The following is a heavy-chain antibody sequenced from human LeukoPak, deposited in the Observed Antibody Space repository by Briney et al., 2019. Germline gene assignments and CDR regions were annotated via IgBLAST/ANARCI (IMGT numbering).Heavy chain of an antibody. CDR3: ARSPGGNARTWLDY. CDR1: GYIFTNYA. D-gene: IGHD4-23*01. CDR2: TNGATGNT. Sequence: GASVKVSCKASGYIFTNYALHWVRQAPGQGLEWMGWTNGATGNTRFSQDFQGRLTITMDTSARTGYMELSSLRSEDTAVYYCARSPGGNARTWLDYWGRGTLVTVSS. J-gene: IGHJ4*02. V-gene: IGHV1-3*02.